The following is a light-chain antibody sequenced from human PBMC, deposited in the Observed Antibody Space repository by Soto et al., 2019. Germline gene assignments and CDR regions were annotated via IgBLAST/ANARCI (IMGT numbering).Light chain of an antibody. CDR1: QSVSSRS. V-gene: IGKV3-20*01. CDR2: GAS. Sequence: EIVLTQSPGTLSLSPGQRATLSCRASQSVSSRSLAWYQQKPGQAPRLLISGASSRAADIPDRFSGSVSGTDFNLTINRLEPEDFAVYYCRQYDSSPRTFGQGTKVDIK. J-gene: IGKJ1*01. CDR3: RQYDSSPRT.